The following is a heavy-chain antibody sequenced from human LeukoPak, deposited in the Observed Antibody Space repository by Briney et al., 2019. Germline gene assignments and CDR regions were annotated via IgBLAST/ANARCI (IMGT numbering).Heavy chain of an antibody. CDR2: ISSSSSYI. CDR1: GFTFSSYS. D-gene: IGHD3-16*02. Sequence: GGSPRLSCAASGFTFSSYSMNWVRQAPGKGLEWVSSISSSSSYIYYADSVKGRFTISRDNAKNSLYLQMNSLRAEDTAVYYCARDDYDYVWGSYRHHYFDYWGQGTLVTVSS. J-gene: IGHJ4*02. V-gene: IGHV3-21*01. CDR3: ARDDYDYVWGSYRHHYFDY.